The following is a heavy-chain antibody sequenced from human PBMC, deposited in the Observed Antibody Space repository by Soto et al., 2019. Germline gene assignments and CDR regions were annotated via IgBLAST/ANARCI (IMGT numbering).Heavy chain of an antibody. CDR3: AKDTVPVATPWFDP. V-gene: IGHV3-33*06. CDR2: IWYDGSNI. J-gene: IGHJ5*02. CDR1: GFTFSNYG. Sequence: GGSLRLSCAASGFTFSNYGMHWVRQAPGKGLEWVAVIWYDGSNIYYADSVKGRFTTSRDNSKNTLYLQMNSLRAEDTAVYYCAKDTVPVATPWFDPWGQGTLVTVSS. D-gene: IGHD2-2*01.